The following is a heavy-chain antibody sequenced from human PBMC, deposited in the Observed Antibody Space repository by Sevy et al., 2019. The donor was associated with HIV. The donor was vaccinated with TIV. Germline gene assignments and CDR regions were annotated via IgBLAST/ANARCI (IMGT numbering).Heavy chain of an antibody. Sequence: EGSLRLSCAASGFTFSSYGMHWVRQAPGKGLEWVAVIWYDGSNKYYADSVKGRFTISRDNSKNTLYLQMNSLRAEDTAVYYCARDEYSGSYGAFDIWGQGTMVTVSS. CDR2: IWYDGSNK. CDR3: ARDEYSGSYGAFDI. V-gene: IGHV3-33*01. CDR1: GFTFSSYG. D-gene: IGHD1-26*01. J-gene: IGHJ3*02.